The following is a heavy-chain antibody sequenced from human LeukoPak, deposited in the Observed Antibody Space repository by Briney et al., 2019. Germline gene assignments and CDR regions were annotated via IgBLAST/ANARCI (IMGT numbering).Heavy chain of an antibody. D-gene: IGHD5-18*01. Sequence: ASVKVSCKASGYTFTSCIMHWVRQAPGQGLEWMGIINPSGGSTSYTQKFQGRVTMTRDTSTSTVYMELSSLRSEDTAVYYCARDTAGGWNYFDYWGQGTPVTVCS. CDR1: GYTFTSCI. CDR2: INPSGGST. J-gene: IGHJ4*02. V-gene: IGHV1-46*01. CDR3: ARDTAGGWNYFDY.